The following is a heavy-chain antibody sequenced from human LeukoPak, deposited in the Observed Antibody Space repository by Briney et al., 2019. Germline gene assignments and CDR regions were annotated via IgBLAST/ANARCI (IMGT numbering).Heavy chain of an antibody. CDR3: ATSVVVIPRAFDY. J-gene: IGHJ4*02. Sequence: GEPLQFSSKCSGSSFTSSWIGWVRQLPGKGLGWMGIICPSDSDTRYSPSFQGQVTISADKSISTAYLQWSSLKASDTAMYYCATSVVVIPRAFDYWGQGTLVPVSS. CDR2: ICPSDSDT. D-gene: IGHD3-22*01. V-gene: IGHV5-51*01. CDR1: GSSFTSSW.